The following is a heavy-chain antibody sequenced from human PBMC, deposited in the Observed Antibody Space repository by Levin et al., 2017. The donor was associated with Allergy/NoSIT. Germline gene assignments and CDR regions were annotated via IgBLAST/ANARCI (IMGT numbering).Heavy chain of an antibody. V-gene: IGHV4-59*01. CDR2: ISDSGST. CDR3: ARGFDVDY. J-gene: IGHJ4*02. CDR1: GGSITSYY. Sequence: PSETLSLTCTVSGGSITSYYWTWFRQPPGKGLEWIGHISDSGSTNYNPSLKSRATISIDTSQNQFSLNLYTVTAADAAVYDCARGFDVDYWGQGTPVTVSS.